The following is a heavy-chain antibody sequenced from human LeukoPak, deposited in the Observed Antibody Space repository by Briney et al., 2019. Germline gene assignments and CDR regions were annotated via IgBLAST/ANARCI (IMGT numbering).Heavy chain of an antibody. V-gene: IGHV1-2*02. CDR3: ARGVLTGYYGWFDP. CDR1: GYTFTGYY. D-gene: IGHD3-9*01. CDR2: INPNSGGT. Sequence: ASVKVSCKASGYTFTGYYMHWVRQAPGQGLEWMGWINPNSGGTNYARKFQGRVTMTRDTSISTAYMELSRLRSDDTAVYYCARGVLTGYYGWFDPWGQGTLVTVSS. J-gene: IGHJ5*02.